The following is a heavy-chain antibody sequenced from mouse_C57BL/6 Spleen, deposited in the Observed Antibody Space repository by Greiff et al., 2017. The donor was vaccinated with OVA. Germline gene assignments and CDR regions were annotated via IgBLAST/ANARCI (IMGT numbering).Heavy chain of an antibody. CDR1: GFTFSDYG. CDR2: ISSGSSTI. J-gene: IGHJ3*01. Sequence: EVKLVESGGGLVKPGGSLKLSCAASGFTFSDYGMHWVRQAPEKGLEWVAYISSGSSTIYYADTVKGRFTISRDNAKNTLFLQMTSLRSEDTAMYYCARGRSYDYDGFAYWGQGTLVTVSA. CDR3: ARGRSYDYDGFAY. D-gene: IGHD2-4*01. V-gene: IGHV5-17*01.